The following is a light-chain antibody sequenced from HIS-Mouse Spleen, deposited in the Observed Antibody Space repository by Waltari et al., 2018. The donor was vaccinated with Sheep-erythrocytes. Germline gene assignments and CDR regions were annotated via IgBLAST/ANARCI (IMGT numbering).Light chain of an antibody. Sequence: QSALTQPPSASASPGQSVTIPCTGTSSDPGGYNYFSWYQQHPGKAPKLMIYEVSKRPSGVPDRFSGSKSGNTASLTVSGLQAEDEADYYCSSYAGSNNWVFGGGTKLTVL. V-gene: IGLV2-8*01. J-gene: IGLJ3*02. CDR2: EVS. CDR3: SSYAGSNNWV. CDR1: SSDPGGYNY.